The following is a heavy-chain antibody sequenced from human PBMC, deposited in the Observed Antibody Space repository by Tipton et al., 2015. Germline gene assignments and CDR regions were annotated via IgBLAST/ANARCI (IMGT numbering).Heavy chain of an antibody. Sequence: TLSLTCTVSGGSISSGGYYWSWIRQHPGKGLEWIGNIYYSGSTYQNPSLKSRVTISVDTAKNQFSLKLKSVTAADTAVYYCARAPGGDFDYWGQGTLVTVSS. J-gene: IGHJ4*02. CDR2: IYYSGST. CDR3: ARAPGGDFDY. D-gene: IGHD3-16*01. V-gene: IGHV4-31*03. CDR1: GGSISSGGYY.